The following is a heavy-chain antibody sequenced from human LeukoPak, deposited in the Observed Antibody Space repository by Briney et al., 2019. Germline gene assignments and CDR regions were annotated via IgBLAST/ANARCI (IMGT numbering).Heavy chain of an antibody. CDR1: GGTFSSYA. CDR2: IIPIFGTA. D-gene: IGHD3-9*01. J-gene: IGHJ3*02. V-gene: IGHV1-69*13. CDR3: ARTLMLDYDILTGYYRCDAFDI. Sequence: GASVKVSCKASGGTFSSYAISWVRPAPGQGLEWMGGIIPIFGTANYSQKFQGRVTITADESTSTAYMELSSLRSEDTAVYDCARTLMLDYDILTGYYRCDAFDIWGQGTMVTVSS.